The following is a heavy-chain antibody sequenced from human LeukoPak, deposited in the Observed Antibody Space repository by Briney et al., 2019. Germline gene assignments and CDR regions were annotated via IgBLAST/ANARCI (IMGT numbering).Heavy chain of an antibody. J-gene: IGHJ4*02. V-gene: IGHV3-64*01. Sequence: GGSLRLSCAASGFTFSSDAMHWVRQAPGKGLEYVSAISSNGGTTHYGNSVKGRFTISRDNSKNTLYLQMGSLRAEDMAVYFCARSSDYGYHFDYWGQGTLVTVSS. CDR3: ARSSDYGYHFDY. D-gene: IGHD3-22*01. CDR1: GFTFSSDA. CDR2: ISSNGGTT.